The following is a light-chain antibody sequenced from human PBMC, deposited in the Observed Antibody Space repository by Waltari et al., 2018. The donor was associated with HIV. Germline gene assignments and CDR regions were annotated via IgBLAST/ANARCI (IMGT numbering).Light chain of an antibody. J-gene: IGLJ3*02. CDR3: SSYAGSNIWV. V-gene: IGLV2-23*02. Sequence: QSALTQPASVPGSPGQSIPNSCTVTNRPVASFTFVSWYQQHPGKAPRLMIYEVTTRPSGISNRFAGSKSGNTASLTISGLQAEDEAYYYCSSYAGSNIWVFGGGTKLTVL. CDR2: EVT. CDR1: NRPVASFTF.